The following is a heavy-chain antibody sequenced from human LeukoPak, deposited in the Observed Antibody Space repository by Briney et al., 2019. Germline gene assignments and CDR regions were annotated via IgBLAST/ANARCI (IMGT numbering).Heavy chain of an antibody. CDR2: ISSSSSTI. Sequence: PGGSLSLSCAASGFSFNSYSTNWVRHAAGKVLEWVSYISSSSSTIYYADFVEGRFTTSRDNAQNSLYLQINSLRAEDTAVYYCAREGDYGSGGPDYWGQGTLVTVSS. V-gene: IGHV3-48*04. J-gene: IGHJ4*02. D-gene: IGHD3-10*01. CDR3: AREGDYGSGGPDY. CDR1: GFSFNSYS.